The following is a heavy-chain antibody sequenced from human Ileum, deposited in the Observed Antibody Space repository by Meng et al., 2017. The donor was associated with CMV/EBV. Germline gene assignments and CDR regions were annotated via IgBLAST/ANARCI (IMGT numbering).Heavy chain of an antibody. Sequence: SETLSLTCAVSGGSVSDYYWSWIRQPPRKGLEWIGEIHPSGSTHYNTLFMGRVTLSIDTSKNQISLILNSVTAADTALYFCARGLDQYKVGNIWGQGALVTVSS. J-gene: IGHJ4*02. D-gene: IGHD1/OR15-1a*01. CDR2: IHPSGST. V-gene: IGHV4-34*01. CDR3: ARGLDQYKVGNI. CDR1: GGSVSDYY.